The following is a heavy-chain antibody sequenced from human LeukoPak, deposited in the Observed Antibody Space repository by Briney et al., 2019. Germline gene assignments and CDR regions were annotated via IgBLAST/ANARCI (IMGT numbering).Heavy chain of an antibody. J-gene: IGHJ4*02. CDR3: AKFNNHYPFDY. CDR2: ISYDGSNK. V-gene: IGHV3-30*18. D-gene: IGHD1-14*01. Sequence: GGSLRLSCAASGFTSSSYGMHWVRQAPGKGLEWVAVISYDGSNKYYADSVKGRFTISRDNSKNTLYLQMNSLRAEDTAVYYCAKFNNHYPFDYWGQGTLVTVSS. CDR1: GFTSSSYG.